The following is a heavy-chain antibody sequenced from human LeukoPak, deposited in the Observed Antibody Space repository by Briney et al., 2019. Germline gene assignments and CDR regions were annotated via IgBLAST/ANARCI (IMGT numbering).Heavy chain of an antibody. CDR1: GYTFSDHY. J-gene: IGHJ4*02. Sequence: GGSLRLSCAVSGYTFSDHYIDWVRQAPGKGLEWVSAISGSGGSTYYADSVKGRFTISRDNSKNTLYLQMNSLRAEDAAVYYCAKDLGSSGWYNDYFDYWGQGTLVTVSS. V-gene: IGHV3-23*01. D-gene: IGHD6-19*01. CDR2: ISGSGGST. CDR3: AKDLGSSGWYNDYFDY.